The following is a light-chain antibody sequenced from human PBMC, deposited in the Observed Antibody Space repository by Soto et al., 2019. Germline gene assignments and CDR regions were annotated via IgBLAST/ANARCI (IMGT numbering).Light chain of an antibody. V-gene: IGLV2-14*01. J-gene: IGLJ1*01. CDR2: EVS. Sequence: QSVLTQPASVSGSPGQSITISCTGTSSDGGGYNYVSWYQQHPGKAPKLMIYEVSNRPSGVSNRFSGSKSGNTASLTISGLQAEDEADYYCSSYTSSSTRVFGTGTKVTVL. CDR3: SSYTSSSTRV. CDR1: SSDGGGYNY.